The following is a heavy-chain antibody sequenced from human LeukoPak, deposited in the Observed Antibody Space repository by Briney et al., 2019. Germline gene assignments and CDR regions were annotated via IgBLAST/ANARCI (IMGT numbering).Heavy chain of an antibody. CDR3: ARGVAVAAGWFDP. CDR2: IYYSGST. CDR1: GGSISSYY. D-gene: IGHD6-19*01. J-gene: IGHJ5*02. V-gene: IGHV4-59*01. Sequence: SETLSLTCTVSGGSISSYYWSWIRQPPGKGLEWIGYIYYSGSTNYNPSLKSRITISADTSKNQFSLKLSSVTAADTAVYYCARGVAVAAGWFDPWGQGTLVTVSS.